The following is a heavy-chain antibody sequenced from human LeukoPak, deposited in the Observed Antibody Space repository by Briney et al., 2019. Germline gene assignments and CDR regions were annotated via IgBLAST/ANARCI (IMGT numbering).Heavy chain of an antibody. V-gene: IGHV4-59*01. CDR3: ARGRNDNGGMFFDS. CDR1: GGSIRSYH. D-gene: IGHD4-23*01. CDR2: ISYSGYT. Sequence: PSETLSLTCTVSGGSIRSYHWSWIRQAPGKGLEWIGFISYSGYTSYSPSLKSRVAISVHTSKGQFSLRLSSMTGADTAIYYCARGRNDNGGMFFDSWAQGTLVTVSS. J-gene: IGHJ4*02.